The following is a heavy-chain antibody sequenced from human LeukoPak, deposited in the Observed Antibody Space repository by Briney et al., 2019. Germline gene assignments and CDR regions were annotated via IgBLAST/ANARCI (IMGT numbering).Heavy chain of an antibody. J-gene: IGHJ4*02. Sequence: KPSETLSLTCAVYGGSFSGYYWSWIRQPPGKGLEWIGEMNHSGSTNYNPSLKSRVTISVDTSKNQFSLKLSSVTAADTAVYYCARTLDYGDYRSDYWGQGTLVTVSS. CDR1: GGSFSGYY. V-gene: IGHV4-34*01. CDR2: MNHSGST. CDR3: ARTLDYGDYRSDY. D-gene: IGHD4-17*01.